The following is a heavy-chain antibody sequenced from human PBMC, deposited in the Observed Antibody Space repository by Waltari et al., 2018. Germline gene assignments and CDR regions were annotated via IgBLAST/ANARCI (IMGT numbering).Heavy chain of an antibody. CDR1: GGSFSGYY. J-gene: IGHJ4*02. CDR2: INHSGST. D-gene: IGHD6-13*01. Sequence: QVQLQQWGAGLLKPSETLSLTCAVYGGSFSGYYWSWIRQPPGKGLEWIGEINHSGSTNYNPSLKSRVTIAVDTSKNQFSLKLSSVTAADTAVYYCARWDSTAAGFDYWGQGTLVTVSS. V-gene: IGHV4-34*01. CDR3: ARWDSTAAGFDY.